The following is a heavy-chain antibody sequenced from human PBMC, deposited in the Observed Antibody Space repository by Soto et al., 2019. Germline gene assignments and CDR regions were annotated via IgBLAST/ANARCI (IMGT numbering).Heavy chain of an antibody. CDR3: ARLSN. D-gene: IGHD6-6*01. Sequence: EVELVETGGGLIQPGGSLRLSCAASGFTVSSNYMNWVRQAPWKGLAWLSIIYSDGTTHYADSVKGRCTICRDNFKNTLYLQMNNLSAEDTTGYYCARLSNCGKGTLITVSS. J-gene: IGHJ4*02. CDR1: GFTVSSNY. CDR2: IYSDGTT. V-gene: IGHV3-53*02.